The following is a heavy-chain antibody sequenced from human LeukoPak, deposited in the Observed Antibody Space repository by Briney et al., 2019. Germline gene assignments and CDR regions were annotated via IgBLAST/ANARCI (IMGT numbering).Heavy chain of an antibody. CDR3: KVVVITTSYDAFDI. CDR2: ISYDGSNK. Sequence: GGSLRLSCAASGFTFSSYGMHWVRQAPGKGLEWVAVISYDGSNKYYADSVKGRFTTSRDNSKNTLYLQMNSLRAEDTAVYYCKVVVITTSYDAFDIWGQGTMVTVSS. CDR1: GFTFSSYG. D-gene: IGHD3-22*01. V-gene: IGHV3-30*03. J-gene: IGHJ3*02.